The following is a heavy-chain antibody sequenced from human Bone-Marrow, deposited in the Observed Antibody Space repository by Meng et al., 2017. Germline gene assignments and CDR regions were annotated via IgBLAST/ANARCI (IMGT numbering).Heavy chain of an antibody. Sequence: QVQLQESGPGLVKPSETLSLTCTVSGGSISSYYWSWIRQPPGKGLEWIGEIYHDGSTNYTPSLKSRVTISVDKSKNQFSLKLSSVTAADTAVYYCARAAYDIWSGYAPWGQGSLVTVSS. D-gene: IGHD3-3*01. V-gene: IGHV4-59*12. CDR1: GGSISSYY. CDR2: IYHDGST. CDR3: ARAAYDIWSGYAP. J-gene: IGHJ5*02.